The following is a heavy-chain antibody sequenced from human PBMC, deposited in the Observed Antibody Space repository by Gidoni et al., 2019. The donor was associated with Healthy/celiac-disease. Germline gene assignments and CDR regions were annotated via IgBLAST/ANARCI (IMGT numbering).Heavy chain of an antibody. D-gene: IGHD3-16*02. CDR2: ISSNGGST. CDR3: VKASRLTSQHITFVGELSHLIYFDY. V-gene: IGHV3-64D*08. J-gene: IGHJ4*02. CDR1: GFTFSSYA. Sequence: EVQLVESGGGLVQPGGSLRLSCSASGFTFSSYAMHWVRQAPGKGLEYVSAISSNGGSTYYADSVKGRFTISRDNSKNTLYLQMSSLRAEDTAVYYCVKASRLTSQHITFVGELSHLIYFDYWGQGTLVTVSS.